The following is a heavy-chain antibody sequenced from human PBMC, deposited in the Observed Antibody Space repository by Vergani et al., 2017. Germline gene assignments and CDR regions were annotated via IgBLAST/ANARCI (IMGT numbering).Heavy chain of an antibody. Sequence: QVQLVQSGAEVKKPGASVKVSCKASGYTFTSYDINWVRQATGQGLEWMGWMNPNSGNTGYAQKFQGRVTMTRNTSISTAYMELSSLRSEDTAVYYCARTRGYSYGQYYYYYMDVWGKGTTVTVSS. V-gene: IGHV1-8*01. CDR1: GYTFTSYD. D-gene: IGHD5-18*01. CDR3: ARTRGYSYGQYYYYYMDV. J-gene: IGHJ6*03. CDR2: MNPNSGNT.